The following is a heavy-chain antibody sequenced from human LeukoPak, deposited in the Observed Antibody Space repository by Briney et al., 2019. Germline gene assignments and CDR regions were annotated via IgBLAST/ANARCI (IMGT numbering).Heavy chain of an antibody. Sequence: GGSLRLSCAASGFTVSSNYMSWVRQAPGKGLEWVSVIYSGGSTYYADFVKGRFTISRDNSKNTLYLQMNSLRAEDTAVYYCARDREGTTVTIGAFDIWGQGTMVTVSS. CDR1: GFTVSSNY. CDR3: ARDREGTTVTIGAFDI. CDR2: IYSGGST. J-gene: IGHJ3*02. V-gene: IGHV3-53*01. D-gene: IGHD4-11*01.